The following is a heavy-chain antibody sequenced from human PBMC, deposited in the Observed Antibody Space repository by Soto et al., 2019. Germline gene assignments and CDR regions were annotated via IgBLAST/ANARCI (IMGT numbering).Heavy chain of an antibody. CDR1: GGSFSAYY. CDR3: ARTDRAIFYGMDV. J-gene: IGHJ6*02. V-gene: IGHV4-34*01. CDR2: IDHSGST. D-gene: IGHD3-22*01. Sequence: PSETLSLTCAVYGGSFSAYYCSWIRQPPGKGLEWIGEIDHSGSTNYNPSLESRVTISVDTSKNQFSLKVSSVTAADTAVYHCARTDRAIFYGMDVWGQGTTVTVS.